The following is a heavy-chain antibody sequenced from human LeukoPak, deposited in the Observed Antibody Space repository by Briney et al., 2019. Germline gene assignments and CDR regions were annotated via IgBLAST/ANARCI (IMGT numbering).Heavy chain of an antibody. J-gene: IGHJ6*04. D-gene: IGHD3-3*01. CDR3: ARESVLRFLEWFQGV. V-gene: IGHV3-74*01. CDR1: GFTFSSYW. Sequence: GGSLRLSCAASGFTFSSYWMHWVRQAPGKGLVWVSRINNVGSSTTYADSVKGRFTISRDNSKNTLYLQMNSLRAEDTAVYYCARESVLRFLEWFQGVWGKGPRSPSPQ. CDR2: INNVGSST.